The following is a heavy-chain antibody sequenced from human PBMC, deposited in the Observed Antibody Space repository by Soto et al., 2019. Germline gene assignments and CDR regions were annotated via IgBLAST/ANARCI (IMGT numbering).Heavy chain of an antibody. CDR3: ANGHISMIGLVDFQH. CDR1: GFTFSSYA. J-gene: IGHJ1*01. V-gene: IGHV3-23*01. D-gene: IGHD3-22*01. CDR2: ISYSGGTT. Sequence: PGGSLRLSCAASGFTFSSYAMYWVRQAPGEGLEWVSGISYSGGTTYYADSVKGRFSISRDNSKNTLYLEMNSLRAEDTAIYYCANGHISMIGLVDFQHWGQGTLVTVSS.